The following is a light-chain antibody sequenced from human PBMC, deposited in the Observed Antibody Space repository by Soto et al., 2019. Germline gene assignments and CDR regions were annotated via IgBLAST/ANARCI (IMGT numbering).Light chain of an antibody. CDR1: SSDVDDYNY. CDR2: DVS. Sequence: QSALTQPASVSGSPGQSITISCTGTSSDVDDYNYVSWYQQHPGKAPKLMIYDVSNRPSGVSNRFSGSKSGNTASLTISGLQAEDEADYYCSSYTSSSTLVVFGTGTKVTVL. V-gene: IGLV2-14*01. CDR3: SSYTSSSTLVV. J-gene: IGLJ1*01.